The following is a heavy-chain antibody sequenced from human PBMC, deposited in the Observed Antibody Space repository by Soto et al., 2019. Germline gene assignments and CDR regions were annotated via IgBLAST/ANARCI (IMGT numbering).Heavy chain of an antibody. Sequence: QVQLVQSGAEVKKPGASVKVSCKASGYTFTSYGISWVRQAPGQGLEWMGWISAYNGNTNYAQKPQGRVTMTTDTSPSPASMVRRSLRSDATAVDYCARELVGMGTGDYWGQGTLVTVSS. CDR3: ARELVGMGTGDY. V-gene: IGHV1-18*01. CDR1: GYTFTSYG. J-gene: IGHJ4*02. CDR2: ISAYNGNT. D-gene: IGHD3-10*01.